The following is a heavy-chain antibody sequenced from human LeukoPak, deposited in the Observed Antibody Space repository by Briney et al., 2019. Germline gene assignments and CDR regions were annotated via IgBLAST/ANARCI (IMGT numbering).Heavy chain of an antibody. V-gene: IGHV3-21*01. J-gene: IGHJ4*02. CDR3: ARGVGATDFNFDY. CDR1: GFTFSSYS. Sequence: PGGSLRLSCAASGFTFSSYSMNWVRQAPGKGLEWVSSISSSSSYIYYADSVKGRFTISRDNAKKSLYLQMNSLRAEDTAVYYCARGVGATDFNFDYWGQGTLVTVSS. D-gene: IGHD1-26*01. CDR2: ISSSSSYI.